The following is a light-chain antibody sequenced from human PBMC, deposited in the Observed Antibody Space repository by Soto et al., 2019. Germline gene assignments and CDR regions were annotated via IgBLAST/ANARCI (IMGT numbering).Light chain of an antibody. J-gene: IGKJ1*01. Sequence: EIVMTQSPATLSVSPGERATLSCMASQSVSSNLAWYQQKPGQAPRLLIYGASTRATGIPARFSGSGSGTEFTLTISSLQSEDFAVYYCQHYNNWLRTFGQGTKVEIK. CDR3: QHYNNWLRT. CDR1: QSVSSN. V-gene: IGKV3-15*01. CDR2: GAS.